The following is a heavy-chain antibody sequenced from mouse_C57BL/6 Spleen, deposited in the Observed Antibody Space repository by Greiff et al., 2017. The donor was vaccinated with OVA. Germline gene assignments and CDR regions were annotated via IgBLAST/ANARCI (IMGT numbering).Heavy chain of an antibody. CDR1: EFSLTSYG. CDR2: IWGVGST. CDR3: ARYYDNAMDY. V-gene: IGHV2-6*01. J-gene: IGHJ4*01. D-gene: IGHD2-4*01. Sequence: VQRVESGPGLVAPSQSLSITCTVSEFSLTSYGVDWVRQSPGKGLEWLGVIWGVGSTNYNSALKSRLSISKDNSKSQVFLKMNSLQTDDTAMYYCARYYDNAMDYWGQGTSVTVSS.